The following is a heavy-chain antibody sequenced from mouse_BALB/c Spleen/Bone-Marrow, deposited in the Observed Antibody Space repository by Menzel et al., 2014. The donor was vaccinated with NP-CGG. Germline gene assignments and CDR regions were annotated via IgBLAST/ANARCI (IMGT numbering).Heavy chain of an antibody. CDR2: INTNGGNT. CDR1: GFTFSNYY. J-gene: IGHJ2*01. V-gene: IGHV5-6-2*01. D-gene: IGHD2-2*01. CDR3: ARHRQWLPPFDC. Sequence: EVQVVESGGGLVKLGGSLKLSCAASGFTFSNYYMSWVRQTPEKRLELVAAINTNGGNTFYPDTVKGRFTISRDNAKNTLYLQMSSLKSEDSALYYCARHRQWLPPFDCWGQGTTLSVSS.